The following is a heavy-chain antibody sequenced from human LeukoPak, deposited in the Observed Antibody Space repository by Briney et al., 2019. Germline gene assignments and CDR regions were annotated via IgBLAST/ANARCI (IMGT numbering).Heavy chain of an antibody. CDR2: IKQDGSDK. V-gene: IGHV3-7*01. D-gene: IGHD2-2*01. J-gene: IGHJ4*02. Sequence: GGSLRLSCAASGFTFSTYWMSWVRQAPGKGLEWVANIKQDGSDKYYVDSVKGRFTISRDNAKNSVFLQMNSLRAEDTAVYYCARVRCSSNSCFPDYWGQGTLVTVSS. CDR1: GFTFSTYW. CDR3: ARVRCSSNSCFPDY.